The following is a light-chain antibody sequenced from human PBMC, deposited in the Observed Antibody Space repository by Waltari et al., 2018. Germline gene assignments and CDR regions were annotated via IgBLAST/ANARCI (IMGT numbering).Light chain of an antibody. CDR1: QSVRSTY. Sequence: EIVLTQSPGTLSLSPGERATLSCRASQSVRSTYLAWYQQKPGQAPRLLIYGASNRATGIPDRFSGSGSGTDFILTISRLEPEDFAVYFCQQYGDSPLTSGGGTKVENK. V-gene: IGKV3-20*01. CDR3: QQYGDSPLT. J-gene: IGKJ4*01. CDR2: GAS.